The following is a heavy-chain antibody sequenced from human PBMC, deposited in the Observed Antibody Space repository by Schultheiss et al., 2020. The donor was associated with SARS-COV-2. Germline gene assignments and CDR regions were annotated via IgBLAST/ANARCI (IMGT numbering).Heavy chain of an antibody. CDR1: GFTFSNAW. Sequence: GGSLRLSCAASGFTFSNAWMSWVRQAPGKGLEWVGRIKSKTDGGTTDYAAPVKGRFTISRDDSKNTLYLQMNSLKTEDTAVYYCTDGTDYYYYYGMDVWGQGTTVTVSS. CDR3: TDGTDYYYYYGMDV. CDR2: IKSKTDGGTT. D-gene: IGHD1-1*01. J-gene: IGHJ6*02. V-gene: IGHV3-15*01.